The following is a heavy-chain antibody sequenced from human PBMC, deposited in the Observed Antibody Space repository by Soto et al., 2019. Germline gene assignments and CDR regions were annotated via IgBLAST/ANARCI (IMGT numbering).Heavy chain of an antibody. CDR2: ISQSGNT. D-gene: IGHD6-6*01. Sequence: QVQLHQWGAGLLKPSETLSLACSIYSGSFSGYYWSWLRQPPGKGLEWIGEISQSGNTNYSPSLKSQVSISIDTSKKQFSLNLASVSAADTAVYYCARAPKVSGSSQTRPDFWGQGTLVTVSS. CDR3: ARAPKVSGSSQTRPDF. CDR1: SGSFSGYY. V-gene: IGHV4-34*01. J-gene: IGHJ4*02.